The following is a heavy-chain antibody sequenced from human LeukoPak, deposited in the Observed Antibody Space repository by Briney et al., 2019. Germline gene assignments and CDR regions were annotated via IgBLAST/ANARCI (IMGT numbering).Heavy chain of an antibody. CDR1: GFSFSTYN. Sequence: GGSLRLSCAASGFSFSTYNMNWVRQAPGKGLEWVSSITTSSTYIYYADSVKGRFTISRDNAKNSLYLQMNSLRAEDTAVYYCARGYYYDSSGYYPEDYWGQGTLVTVSS. CDR3: ARGYYYDSSGYYPEDY. V-gene: IGHV3-21*01. J-gene: IGHJ4*02. D-gene: IGHD3-22*01. CDR2: ITTSSTYI.